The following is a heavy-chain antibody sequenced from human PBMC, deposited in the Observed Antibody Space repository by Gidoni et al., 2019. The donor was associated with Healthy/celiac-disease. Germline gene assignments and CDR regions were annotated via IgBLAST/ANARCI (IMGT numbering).Heavy chain of an antibody. CDR1: GFTFSSYS. Sequence: EVQLVESGGGLVKPGGSLRLSCAAPGFTFSSYSMNWVRQAPGKGLEWVSSISSSSSYIYYADSVKGRFTISRDNAKNSLYLQMNSLRAEDTAVYYCARDISPNGYYGSGSYYMDYYYYGMDVWGQGTTVTVSS. CDR3: ARDISPNGYYGSGSYYMDYYYYGMDV. D-gene: IGHD3-10*01. CDR2: ISSSSSYI. V-gene: IGHV3-21*01. J-gene: IGHJ6*02.